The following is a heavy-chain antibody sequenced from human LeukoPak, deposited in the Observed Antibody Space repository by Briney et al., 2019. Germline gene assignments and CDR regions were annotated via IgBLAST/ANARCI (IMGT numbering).Heavy chain of an antibody. CDR1: GFTFSSYA. CDR2: ISYDGSNK. CDR3: ARQAQGSPFDY. V-gene: IGHV3-30-3*01. Sequence: GGSLRLSCAASGFTFSSYAKHWVRQAPGKGLEWVAVISYDGSNKYYADSVKGRFTISRDNSKNTLYLQMNSLRAEDTAVYYCARQAQGSPFDYWGQGTLVTVSS. J-gene: IGHJ4*02. D-gene: IGHD6-13*01.